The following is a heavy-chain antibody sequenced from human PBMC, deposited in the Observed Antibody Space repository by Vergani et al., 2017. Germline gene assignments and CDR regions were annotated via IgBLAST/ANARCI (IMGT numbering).Heavy chain of an antibody. D-gene: IGHD3-10*01. J-gene: IGHJ4*02. CDR2: MYHSGST. Sequence: QVRLQESGPGLVKPSETLSLTCSVSGGSMSGYYWSWIRQPPGKELEWIGYMYHSGSTNYNPSLETRVTISGDTSKNQFSLKLNSVTAADTAVYYCGRVAGFYGLGSRLLHFWGQGILVTVSS. CDR3: GRVAGFYGLGSRLLHF. V-gene: IGHV4-59*01. CDR1: GGSMSGYY.